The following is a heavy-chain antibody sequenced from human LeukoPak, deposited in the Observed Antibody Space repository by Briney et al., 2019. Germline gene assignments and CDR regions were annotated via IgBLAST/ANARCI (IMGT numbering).Heavy chain of an antibody. Sequence: ASVKASFKASGYPFPSYDINWGRQATGQGVGGMGWLNPNSGGKNYAQKFQGRVTMTRDTSISTAYMELSRLRSDDTALYYCARPDYYGSGSYAFDIWGQGTMVTVSS. D-gene: IGHD3-10*01. CDR2: LNPNSGGK. CDR3: ARPDYYGSGSYAFDI. J-gene: IGHJ3*02. V-gene: IGHV1-2*02. CDR1: GYPFPSYD.